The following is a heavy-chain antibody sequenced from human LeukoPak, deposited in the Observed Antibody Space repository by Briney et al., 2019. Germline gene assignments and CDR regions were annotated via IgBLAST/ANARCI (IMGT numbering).Heavy chain of an antibody. J-gene: IGHJ3*02. V-gene: IGHV4-30-4*08. Sequence: SQTLSLTCTVSGGSISSGDYYWSWIRQPPGKGLEWIGYIYYSGSTYYNPSLKSRVTISVDTSKNQFSLKLSSVTAADTAVYYCAREGPCGGSCYDAFDIWGQGTMVTVSS. D-gene: IGHD2-15*01. CDR2: IYYSGST. CDR3: AREGPCGGSCYDAFDI. CDR1: GGSISSGDYY.